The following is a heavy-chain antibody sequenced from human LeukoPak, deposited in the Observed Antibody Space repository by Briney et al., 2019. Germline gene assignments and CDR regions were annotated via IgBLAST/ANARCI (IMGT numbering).Heavy chain of an antibody. D-gene: IGHD3-10*01. CDR2: TYYRSKWYN. CDR3: ARTGIYKEWFGELLAYNWFDP. CDR1: GDSVSSNSAA. J-gene: IGHJ5*02. Sequence: PSQTLSLTCAISGDSVSSNSAAWNWIRQSPSRGLEWLGRTYYRSKWYNDYAVSVKSRITINPDTSKNQFSLKLSSVTAADTAVYYCARTGIYKEWFGELLAYNWFDPWGQGTLVTVSS. V-gene: IGHV6-1*01.